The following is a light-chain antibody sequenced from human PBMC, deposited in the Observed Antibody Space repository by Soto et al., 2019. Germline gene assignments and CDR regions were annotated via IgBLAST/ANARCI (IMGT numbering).Light chain of an antibody. Sequence: NQINQSPSSLSAYEGERVTMTCRASQGIRNDLGWYQQKPGKAPKLLIYAASSLQSGVPSRFSGSGSGTEFTLTISILQPEDFVTYCCLQHGICPHAFCGVTKVDIK. CDR2: AAS. V-gene: IGKV1-17*01. J-gene: IGKJ4*01. CDR3: LQHGICPHA. CDR1: QGIRND.